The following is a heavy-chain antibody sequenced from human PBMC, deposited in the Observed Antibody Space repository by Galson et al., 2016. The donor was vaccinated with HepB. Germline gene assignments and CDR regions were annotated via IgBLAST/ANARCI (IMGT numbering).Heavy chain of an antibody. Sequence: ETLSLTCAVSGGPFRDHYWGWIRQPPGKGLEWIGQIDHSGDTNYNPSLKSRLTISVDTSKNQFYLRLSSVTAADTAVYYCARSRGWLHLGYYFYSHGMDVWGQGNTVTVSS. J-gene: IGHJ6*02. CDR1: GGPFRDHY. CDR3: ARSRGWLHLGYYFYSHGMDV. CDR2: IDHSGDT. D-gene: IGHD6-19*01. V-gene: IGHV4-34*01.